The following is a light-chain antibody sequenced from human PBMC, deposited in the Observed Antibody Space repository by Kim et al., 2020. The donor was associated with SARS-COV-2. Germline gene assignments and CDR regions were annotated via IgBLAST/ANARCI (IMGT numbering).Light chain of an antibody. CDR2: RTN. V-gene: IGLV1-47*01. J-gene: IGLJ1*01. Sequence: ELTQPPSASGTPGQRVTISCPGSSSNIGDNYVFWYQHLPGEAPKLLIYRTNQRPSGVPDRFSGSKPGTSASLAISGLRSEDEADYYCAAWDDSLSAYVFGTGTKVTVL. CDR3: AAWDDSLSAYV. CDR1: SSNIGDNY.